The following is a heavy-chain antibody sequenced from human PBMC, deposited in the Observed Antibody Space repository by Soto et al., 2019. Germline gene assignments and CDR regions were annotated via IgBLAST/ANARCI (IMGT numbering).Heavy chain of an antibody. CDR3: SRDVYYDFWRKNFYGMDV. CDR2: TYYRSKWFY. V-gene: IGHV6-1*01. J-gene: IGHJ6*02. CDR1: GASVSNNNAA. D-gene: IGHD3-3*01. Sequence: PSQTLSLTCAISGASVSNNNAAWSWIRQSPSRGLERLGRTYYRSKWFYDYGISVKGRITINPDTPKNQFSLQLNSVTHEDTALYYCSRDVYYDFWRKNFYGMDVWGQGTTVTVSS.